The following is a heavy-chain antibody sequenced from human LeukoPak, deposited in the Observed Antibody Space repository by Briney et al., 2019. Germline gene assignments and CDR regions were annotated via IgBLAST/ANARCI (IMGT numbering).Heavy chain of an antibody. CDR1: GYTFTSYG. Sequence: ASVKVSCKASGYTFTSYGISWVRQAPGQGLEWMGWMNPNSGNTGYAQKFQGRVTITRNTSISTAYMELSSLRSEDTAVYYCARAGQDWFDPWGQGTLVTVSS. J-gene: IGHJ5*02. CDR2: MNPNSGNT. CDR3: ARAGQDWFDP. V-gene: IGHV1-8*03.